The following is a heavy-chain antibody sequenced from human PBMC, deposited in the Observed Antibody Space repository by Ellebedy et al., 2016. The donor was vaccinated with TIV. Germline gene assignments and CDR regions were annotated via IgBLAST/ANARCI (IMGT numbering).Heavy chain of an antibody. CDR3: ATTTVVHHTAFDF. CDR2: ISPNSAAT. Sequence: ASVKVSCKASGGTFSSYAISWVRQAPGQGLEWMGWISPNSAATKFAQKFQGRVAMTRNTSFRTVYMDLSRLRSDDTAVYYCATTTVVHHTAFDFWGQGTTVTVSS. D-gene: IGHD4-23*01. CDR1: GGTFSSYA. V-gene: IGHV1-2*02. J-gene: IGHJ3*01.